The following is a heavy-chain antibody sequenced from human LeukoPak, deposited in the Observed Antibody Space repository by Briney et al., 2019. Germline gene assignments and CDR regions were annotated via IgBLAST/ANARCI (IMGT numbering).Heavy chain of an antibody. J-gene: IGHJ1*01. CDR2: IKQDGSEK. D-gene: IGHD6-13*01. V-gene: IGHV3-7*01. CDR3: ARDKAAATEYFQH. Sequence: PGGSLRLSCAASKFIFSNYWMTWVRQAPGKGLEWVANIKQDGSEKYYVDSVKGRFIISRDNAKNSLYLQMNSLRAEDTAVYYCARDKAAATEYFQHWGQGTLVTVSS. CDR1: KFIFSNYW.